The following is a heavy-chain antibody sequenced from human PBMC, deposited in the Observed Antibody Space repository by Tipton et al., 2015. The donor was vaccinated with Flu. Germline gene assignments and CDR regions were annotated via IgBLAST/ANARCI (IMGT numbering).Heavy chain of an antibody. CDR2: ISWNSKSI. V-gene: IGHV3-9*01. Sequence: SLRLSCAASGFTFDDYAMHWVRQAPGRGLEWVSGISWNSKSIDYADSVKGRFTISRDNATNLLYLQMNSLRDEDTALYYCAKDSRSGWSFSVDNWGQGSLVTVSS. CDR3: AKDSRSGWSFSVDN. CDR1: GFTFDDYA. D-gene: IGHD6-19*01. J-gene: IGHJ4*02.